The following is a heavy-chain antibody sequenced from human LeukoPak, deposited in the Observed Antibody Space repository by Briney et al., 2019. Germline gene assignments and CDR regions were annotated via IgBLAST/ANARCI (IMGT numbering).Heavy chain of an antibody. Sequence: GGSLRLSCAASGFTFSDYYMTWIRQAPGKGLEWISYISSGGSTIYYADSVRGQFTISRDNAKNSLYLQMNSLRAEDTAVYYCARVQKGIAAAGAGGGWFEPWGQGTLVTV. V-gene: IGHV3-11*01. D-gene: IGHD6-13*01. CDR3: ARVQKGIAAAGAGGGWFEP. J-gene: IGHJ5*02. CDR1: GFTFSDYY. CDR2: ISSGGSTI.